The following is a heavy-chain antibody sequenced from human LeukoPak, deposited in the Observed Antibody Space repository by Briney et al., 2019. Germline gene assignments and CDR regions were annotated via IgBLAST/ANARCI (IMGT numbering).Heavy chain of an antibody. CDR2: IKQDGSEK. CDR1: GFTFSSYW. Sequence: PGGSLRLSCAASGFTFSSYWMSWVRQAPGKGLEWVANIKQDGSEKYYVDSVKGRFTISRDNAKNSLYLQMNSLRAEDTAVYYCAREQGFGELLFTDPTHLPDYWGQGTLVTVSS. V-gene: IGHV3-7*01. J-gene: IGHJ4*02. D-gene: IGHD3-10*01. CDR3: AREQGFGELLFTDPTHLPDY.